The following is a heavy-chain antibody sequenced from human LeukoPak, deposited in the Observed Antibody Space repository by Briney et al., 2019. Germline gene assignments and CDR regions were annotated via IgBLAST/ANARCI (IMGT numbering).Heavy chain of an antibody. CDR2: IIPIFGTA. J-gene: IGHJ3*02. Sequence: SVNVSCTASGGTFSIYAISWVRQAPGQGLEWMGGIIPIFGTANYAQKFQGRVTITADESTSTAYMELSSLRSEDTAVYYCARDQPQCSTVRCAFDIWGRGTMVTVSS. CDR1: GGTFSIYA. CDR3: ARDQPQCSTVRCAFDI. V-gene: IGHV1-69*13. D-gene: IGHD2-2*01.